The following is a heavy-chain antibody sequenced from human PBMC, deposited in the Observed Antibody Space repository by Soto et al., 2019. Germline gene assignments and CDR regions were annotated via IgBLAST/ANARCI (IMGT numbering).Heavy chain of an antibody. CDR1: GGSFSGYY. D-gene: IGHD2-15*01. Sequence: SETLSLTCAVYGGSFSGYYWSWIRQPPGKGLEWIGEINHTGSSTYYADSVKGRFSISRDNAKNTLYLQLNSLRAADTAVYYCAGPAWGQGTLVTVSS. CDR2: INHTGSS. J-gene: IGHJ4*02. CDR3: AGPA. V-gene: IGHV4-34*10.